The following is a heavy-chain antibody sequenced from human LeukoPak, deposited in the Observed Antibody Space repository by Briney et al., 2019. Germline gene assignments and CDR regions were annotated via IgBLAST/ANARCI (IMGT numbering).Heavy chain of an antibody. D-gene: IGHD2-2*01. CDR2: ISGSGGST. Sequence: GGSLRLSCAVSGFTFSSYAMSWVRQAPGKGLEWVSAISGSGGSTYYADSVKGRFTISRDNSKNTLYLQMNSLRAEDTATYYCAKDGRQLGSSTSCFDVWGQGTLVTVSS. V-gene: IGHV3-23*01. J-gene: IGHJ4*02. CDR1: GFTFSSYA. CDR3: AKDGRQLGSSTSCFDV.